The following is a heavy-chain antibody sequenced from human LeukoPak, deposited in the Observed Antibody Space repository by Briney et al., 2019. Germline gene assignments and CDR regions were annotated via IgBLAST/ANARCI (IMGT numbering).Heavy chain of an antibody. Sequence: ASVKVSCKVSGYTLTELSMHWVRQAPGKGLEWMGGFDPEDGETIYAQKFQGRVTMTEDTSTDTAYMGLSSLRSEDTAVYYCATVSCSSTSCPPRSGAFDIWGQGTMVTVSS. CDR2: FDPEDGET. V-gene: IGHV1-24*01. CDR1: GYTLTELS. J-gene: IGHJ3*02. D-gene: IGHD2-2*01. CDR3: ATVSCSSTSCPPRSGAFDI.